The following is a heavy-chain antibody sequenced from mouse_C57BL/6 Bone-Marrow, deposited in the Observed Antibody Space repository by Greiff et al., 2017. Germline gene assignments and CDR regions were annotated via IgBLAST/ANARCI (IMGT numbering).Heavy chain of an antibody. CDR2: IHPETGGT. D-gene: IGHD2-10*01. V-gene: IGHV1-15*01. CDR1: GYTFTDYE. CDR3: TRNHCLLCHSGAWFAY. J-gene: IGHJ3*01. Sequence: QVQLQQSGAELVRPGASVTLSCKASGYTFTDYEMHWVKQTPVHGLEWIGAIHPETGGTAYNEKFKGKAILTADKSSSTAYMELRRLTSADSAVYYCTRNHCLLCHSGAWFAYWGQGTLVTVSA.